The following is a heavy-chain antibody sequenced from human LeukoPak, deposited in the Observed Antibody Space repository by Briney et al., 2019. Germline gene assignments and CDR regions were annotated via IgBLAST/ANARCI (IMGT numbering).Heavy chain of an antibody. D-gene: IGHD6-13*01. CDR3: ARKASTIAAVLDF. CDR1: GDFISPYY. J-gene: IGHJ4*02. CDR2: FCNSGTT. V-gene: IGHV4-59*01. Sequence: SSETLSLTCTVSGDFISPYYWSWIRQPPGKGLEWIGFFCNSGTTDYNPSLKSRVTISVDTSKNQFSLKLNSVTAADTAVYYCARKASTIAAVLDFWGQGTLVTVSS.